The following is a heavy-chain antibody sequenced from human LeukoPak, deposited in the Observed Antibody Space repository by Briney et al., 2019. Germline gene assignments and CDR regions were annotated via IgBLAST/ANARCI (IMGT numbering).Heavy chain of an antibody. CDR2: IDWDDAK. J-gene: IGHJ4*02. CDR3: ARLYSSSSGLFDS. V-gene: IGHV2-70*11. Sequence: SGPALVKPTHTLTLTCTFSGFSLNTSGRCVVWIRQPPGKALEWLARIDWDDAKYYSTSLKTRLTISKDTSKNQVVLTMTNMDPVDTATYYCARLYSSSSGLFDSWGQGTLVTVSS. D-gene: IGHD6-6*01. CDR1: GFSLNTSGRC.